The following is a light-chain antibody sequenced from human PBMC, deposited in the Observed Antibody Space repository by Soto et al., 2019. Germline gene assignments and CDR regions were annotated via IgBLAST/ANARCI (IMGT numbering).Light chain of an antibody. CDR3: SSYPNINTRACV. CDR1: SGDIGSYNR. V-gene: IGLV2-14*01. Sequence: QSALTQPASVSGSPGQSITISCTGTSGDIGSYNRVSWYQQHPGKAPKLIIYEVTDRPSGVSNRFSGSKSGKTASLTISGLTAEDEAEYYCSSYPNINTRACVFGTGTKLTVL. J-gene: IGLJ1*01. CDR2: EVT.